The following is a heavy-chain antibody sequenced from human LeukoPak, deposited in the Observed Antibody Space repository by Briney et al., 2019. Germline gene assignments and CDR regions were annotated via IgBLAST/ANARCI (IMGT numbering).Heavy chain of an antibody. J-gene: IGHJ4*02. D-gene: IGHD1-1*01. CDR3: ARAPGYGAAYYFDY. CDR1: GLTSIIFS. Sequence: GGCLRVSCVASGLTSIIFSMNWGPQAQGKRRWWVSGIIGDGTSTYYAESVKGRFTIARNKSKSTLYMQMNSLRAEDTAVYYCARAPGYGAAYYFDYWGQGTLVTFP. V-gene: IGHV3-23*01. CDR2: IIGDGTST.